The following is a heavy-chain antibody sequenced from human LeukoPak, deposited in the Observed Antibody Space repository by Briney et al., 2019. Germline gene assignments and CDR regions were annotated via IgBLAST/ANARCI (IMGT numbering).Heavy chain of an antibody. Sequence: VASVKVSCKPSGYTFTDSYIHWVRQAPGVGLQWMGWISPNNGDTKYAEDFQDRVTMTRDTSINTAYMELTGLTPDDTAVYYCVRSPIGASAYWGRGTLVTVPS. J-gene: IGHJ4*02. CDR2: ISPNNGDT. V-gene: IGHV1-2*02. CDR3: VRSPIGASAY. CDR1: GYTFTDSY. D-gene: IGHD3-10*01.